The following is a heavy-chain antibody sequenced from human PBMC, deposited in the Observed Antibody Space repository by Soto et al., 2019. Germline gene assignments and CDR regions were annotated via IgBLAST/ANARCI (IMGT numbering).Heavy chain of an antibody. V-gene: IGHV3-23*01. CDR3: AKEIVVLPAAGGLFDF. CDR2: ISGSGGGT. J-gene: IGHJ4*02. D-gene: IGHD2-2*01. Sequence: GGSLRLSCAASGFTFSSYAMNWVRQAPGKGLEWVSTISGSGGGTYYADSVKGRFTISRDNSKNTLYLQMNSLRAGDTAVYYCAKEIVVLPAAGGLFDFWGQGTLVTVSS. CDR1: GFTFSSYA.